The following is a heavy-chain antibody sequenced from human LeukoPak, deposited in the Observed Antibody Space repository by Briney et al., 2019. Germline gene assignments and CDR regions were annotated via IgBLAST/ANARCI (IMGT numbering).Heavy chain of an antibody. CDR3: AVMYSSSWYWFDP. Sequence: SETLSLTCTVSGASISSDYWNWIRQPPGKGLEWIGYIYYSGSTNYNPSLKSRVTISVDTSKNQFSLKLSSVTAADTAVYYCAVMYSSSWYWFDPWRQGTLVTVSS. D-gene: IGHD6-13*01. CDR1: GASISSDY. J-gene: IGHJ5*02. V-gene: IGHV4-59*08. CDR2: IYYSGST.